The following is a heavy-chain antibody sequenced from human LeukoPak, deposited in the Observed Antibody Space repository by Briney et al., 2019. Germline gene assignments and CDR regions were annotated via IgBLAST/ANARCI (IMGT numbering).Heavy chain of an antibody. CDR2: INPNSGGT. CDR1: GYTFTGYY. D-gene: IGHD3-22*01. V-gene: IGHV1-2*02. J-gene: IGHJ4*02. Sequence: GASVKVSCKASGYTFTGYYMHWVRQAPGQGLEWMGWINPNSGGTNYAQKLQGRVTMTTDTSTSTAYMELRSLRSDDTAVYYCAREDYYYDSSGYPDYWGQGTLVTVSS. CDR3: AREDYYYDSSGYPDY.